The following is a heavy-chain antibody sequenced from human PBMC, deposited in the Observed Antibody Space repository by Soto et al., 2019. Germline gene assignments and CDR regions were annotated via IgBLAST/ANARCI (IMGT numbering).Heavy chain of an antibody. J-gene: IGHJ1*01. CDR2: IYYSGST. CDR1: GGSISRGDYY. V-gene: IGHV4-30-4*01. D-gene: IGHD5-12*01. Sequence: PSETLSLTCTVSGGSISRGDYYWSWIRQPPGRGLEWIGYIYYSGSTYYNPSLKSRVTISVDTSKNQFSLKLSSVTAADTAVYYCASQCGCYDYCGQGSLVTGSS. CDR3: ASQCGCYDY.